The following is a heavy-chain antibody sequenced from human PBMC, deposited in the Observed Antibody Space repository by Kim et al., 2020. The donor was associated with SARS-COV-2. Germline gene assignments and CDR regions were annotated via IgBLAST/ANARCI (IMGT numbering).Heavy chain of an antibody. Sequence: GGSLRLSCAASGFTFSSYAMSWVRQAPGKGLEWVSAISGSGGSTYYADSVKGRFTISRDNSKNTLYLQMNSLRAEDTAVYYCAKEPLRGPDGSGSNYFDYWGQGALVTVSS. CDR1: GFTFSSYA. V-gene: IGHV3-23*01. J-gene: IGHJ4*02. CDR3: AKEPLRGPDGSGSNYFDY. CDR2: ISGSGGST. D-gene: IGHD3-10*01.